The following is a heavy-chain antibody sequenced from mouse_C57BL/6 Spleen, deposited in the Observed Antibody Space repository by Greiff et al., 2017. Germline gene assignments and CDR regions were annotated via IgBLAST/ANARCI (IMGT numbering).Heavy chain of an antibody. CDR1: GYTFTDYE. J-gene: IGHJ4*01. CDR3: TRGGISIYYGNRYYAMDY. V-gene: IGHV1-15*01. CDR2: IDPETGGT. Sequence: VQLQQSGAELVRPGASVTLSCKASGYTFTDYEMHWVKQTPVHGLEWIGAIDPETGGTAYNQKFKGKAILTADKSSSTAYMELRSLTSEDSAVYYCTRGGISIYYGNRYYAMDYWGQGTSVTVSS. D-gene: IGHD2-1*01.